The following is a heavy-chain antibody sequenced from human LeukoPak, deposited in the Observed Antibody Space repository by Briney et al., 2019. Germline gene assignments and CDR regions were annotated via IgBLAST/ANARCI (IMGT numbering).Heavy chain of an antibody. CDR3: ASVARPGAFDI. CDR1: RFTFSSYS. Sequence: GGSLRLSCAASRFTFSSYSINWVRQAPGKGLEWVANIKQDGSEKYYVDSVKGRFTISRDNAKNSLYLQMNSLRAEDTAVYYCASVARPGAFDIWGQGTMVTVSS. D-gene: IGHD6-6*01. CDR2: IKQDGSEK. V-gene: IGHV3-7*01. J-gene: IGHJ3*02.